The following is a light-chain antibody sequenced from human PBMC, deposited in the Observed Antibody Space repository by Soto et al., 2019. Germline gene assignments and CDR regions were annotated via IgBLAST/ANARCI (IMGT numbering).Light chain of an antibody. V-gene: IGKV3-11*01. J-gene: IGKJ1*01. CDR1: QSVRSN. CDR2: DAS. Sequence: ETVLTQSPATLSLSPGERATLSCRASQSVRSNLAWYQHKPGQAPRLLIYDASNRATGIPGRFSGSGSGTAFTLTISNLEPEDFAVYYCQQRDNRPWTFGQGAKVEIK. CDR3: QQRDNRPWT.